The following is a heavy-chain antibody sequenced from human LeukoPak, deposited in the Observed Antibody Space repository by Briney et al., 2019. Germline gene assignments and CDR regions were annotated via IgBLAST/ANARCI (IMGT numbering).Heavy chain of an antibody. V-gene: IGHV4-59*01. CDR3: AKEMNDFYHPFDF. Sequence: SETLSLTCTVSGGSITTYYWSWIRQSPGKGLEWIGYIYYTGSTNYNPSLHSRVTISVDTSRNQFSLKLSSVTAADTALYYCAKEMNDFYHPFDFWGQGTLVTVSS. CDR2: IYYTGST. CDR1: GGSITTYY. J-gene: IGHJ4*02. D-gene: IGHD3-3*01.